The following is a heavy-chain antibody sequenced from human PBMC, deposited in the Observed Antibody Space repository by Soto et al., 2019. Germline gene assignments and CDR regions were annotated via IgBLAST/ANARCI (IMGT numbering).Heavy chain of an antibody. D-gene: IGHD2-2*02. CDR1: GGTFSSYA. V-gene: IGHV1-69*13. Sequence: SVKVSCKTSGGTFSSYAMNWVRQAPGQGLEWMGGIIHILGTPNNAHKFQGRVTITADESTSTAYMELSSMRSEDTAVYYCASIPTAVNAFHXWGQGTMFTVS. CDR3: ASIPTAVNAFHX. CDR2: IIHILGTP. J-gene: IGHJ3*02.